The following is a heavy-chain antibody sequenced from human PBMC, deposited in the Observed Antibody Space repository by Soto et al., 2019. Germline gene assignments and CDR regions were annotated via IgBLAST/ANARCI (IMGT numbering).Heavy chain of an antibody. CDR2: MKPNSGNT. Sequence: ASVKVSCKASGYTFTSYDINWVRQATGQGLEWMGWMKPNSGNTGYTQKFQGRVTMARNTSISTAYMELSSLRSEDTAVYYCARGLYYDSSGSDDAFDIWGQGTMVTVSS. J-gene: IGHJ3*02. CDR3: ARGLYYDSSGSDDAFDI. D-gene: IGHD3-22*01. CDR1: GYTFTSYD. V-gene: IGHV1-8*01.